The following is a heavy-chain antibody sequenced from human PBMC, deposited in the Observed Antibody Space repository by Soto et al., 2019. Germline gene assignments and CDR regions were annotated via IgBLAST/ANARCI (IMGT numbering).Heavy chain of an antibody. D-gene: IGHD3-22*01. CDR3: ATATYYYDSSGYSDRVLDY. CDR2: IYYSGNT. Sequence: QVQLQESGPGLVKPSQTLSLTCTVSGGSISSGGYYWSWIRQHPGKGLEWIGYIYYSGNTYYNPSLTSRVTISEDTSKNQFSLKLSSVTAADTAVYYCATATYYYDSSGYSDRVLDYWGQGTLVTVSS. J-gene: IGHJ4*02. CDR1: GGSISSGGYY. V-gene: IGHV4-31*03.